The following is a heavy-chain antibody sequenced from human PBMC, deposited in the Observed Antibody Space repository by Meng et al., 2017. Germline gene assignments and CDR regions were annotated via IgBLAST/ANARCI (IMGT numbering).Heavy chain of an antibody. V-gene: IGHV3-33*06. Sequence: GGSLRLSCAASGSTFSSYGMHWVRQAPGKGLEWVAVIWYDGSNKYYADSVKGRFTISRDNSKNTLYLQMNSLRAEDTAVYYCAKPRHYYYDSSGYYYFDYWGQGTLVTVSS. CDR1: GSTFSSYG. J-gene: IGHJ4*02. CDR2: IWYDGSNK. D-gene: IGHD3-22*01. CDR3: AKPRHYYYDSSGYYYFDY.